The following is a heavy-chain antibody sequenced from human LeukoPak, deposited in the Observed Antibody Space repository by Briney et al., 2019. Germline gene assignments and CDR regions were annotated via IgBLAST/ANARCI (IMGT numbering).Heavy chain of an antibody. CDR2: ISGSGGST. CDR3: AKSRGYYDSSGLPYYFDY. V-gene: IGHV3-23*01. CDR1: GFTFSSYA. Sequence: GGSLRLSCAASGFTFSSYAMSWVRQAPGKGLEWVSAISGSGGSTYYADSVKGRFTISRDNSKNTLYLQMNSLRAEDTAVYYCAKSRGYYDSSGLPYYFDYWGQGTLVTVSS. D-gene: IGHD3-22*01. J-gene: IGHJ4*02.